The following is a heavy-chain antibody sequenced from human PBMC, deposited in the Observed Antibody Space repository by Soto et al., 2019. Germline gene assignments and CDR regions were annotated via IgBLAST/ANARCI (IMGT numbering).Heavy chain of an antibody. CDR3: ARPYSSSWPPYYFYGMEV. CDR1: GGTFSNYA. V-gene: IGHV1-69*01. CDR2: ITPIFGTT. Sequence: QVQLVQSGAEVKKPGSSVKVSCKASGGTFSNYAISWVRQAPGQGLEWMGGITPIFGTTDYAQRFQGRVTITADESTSTAYMELSSRRSEDTAVYYCARPYSSSWPPYYFYGMEVWGQGTTVTVSS. D-gene: IGHD6-13*01. J-gene: IGHJ6*02.